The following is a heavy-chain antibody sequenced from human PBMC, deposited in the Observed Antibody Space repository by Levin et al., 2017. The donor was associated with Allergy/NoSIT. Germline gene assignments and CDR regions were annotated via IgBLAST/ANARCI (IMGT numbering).Heavy chain of an antibody. Sequence: QPGGSLRLSCVVSGFTFRSYAMSWIRQTPDKGLEWISIISGDSRVIYYADSVRGRFTISRDNSKNTLYLQMNSLRAEDTALYYCVSYRDGPYIPIAYWGQGTLVTVSS. J-gene: IGHJ4*02. V-gene: IGHV3-23*01. D-gene: IGHD2-21*01. CDR1: GFTFRSYA. CDR3: VSYRDGPYIPIAY. CDR2: ISGDSRVI.